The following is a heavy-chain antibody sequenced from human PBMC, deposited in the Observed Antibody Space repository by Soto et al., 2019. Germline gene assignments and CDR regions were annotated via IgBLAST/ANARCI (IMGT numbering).Heavy chain of an antibody. J-gene: IGHJ4*02. D-gene: IGHD5-12*01. CDR1: GGSISSGGYY. Sequence: SETLSLTCTVSGGSISSGGYYWSWIRQHPGKGLEWVGYSYYTGSSYYNPSLESRVTISVDASKNQLSLRLASVTAADTAVYYCARDLRGYSRYDYLDYWGQGIPVTVSS. CDR3: ARDLRGYSRYDYLDY. V-gene: IGHV4-31*03. CDR2: SYYTGSS.